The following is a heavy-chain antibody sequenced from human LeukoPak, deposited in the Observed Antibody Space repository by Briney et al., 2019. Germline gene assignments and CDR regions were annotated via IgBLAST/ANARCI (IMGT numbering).Heavy chain of an antibody. Sequence: PWGSLILSCAASGFTFSSYWMHWVRQAPGKGLVWVSRISSDGSSTSYADSVKGRFTISRDNAKNTLYLQMNSLRAEDTAVYYCARASRVAAIPDYWGQGTLVTVSS. J-gene: IGHJ4*02. CDR1: GFTFSSYW. CDR2: ISSDGSST. CDR3: ARASRVAAIPDY. V-gene: IGHV3-74*01. D-gene: IGHD2-15*01.